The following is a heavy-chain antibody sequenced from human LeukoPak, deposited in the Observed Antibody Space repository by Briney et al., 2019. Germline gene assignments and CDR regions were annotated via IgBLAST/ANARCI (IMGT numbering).Heavy chain of an antibody. V-gene: IGHV3-74*01. D-gene: IGHD1-26*01. J-gene: IGHJ4*02. CDR1: GFTFSTYW. CDR2: INTDGSTT. CDR3: ARGGVGSPTVDY. Sequence: PGGSLRLSCAASGFTFSTYWMHWVRQAPGKGLVWLSRINTDGSTTTYADSVKGRFTISRDNAKNTLYLQVDRLRAEDTAMYYCARGGVGSPTVDYWGQGTLVTLSS.